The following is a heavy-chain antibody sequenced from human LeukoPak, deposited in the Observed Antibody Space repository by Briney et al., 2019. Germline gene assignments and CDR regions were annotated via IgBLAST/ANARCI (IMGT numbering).Heavy chain of an antibody. CDR2: IYYXGST. J-gene: IGHJ4*02. D-gene: IGHD1-26*01. Sequence: PSETLSLTCTVSGGSISSYYXXXIRQPPGKXXXXXGYIYYXGSTNYNPSLKSRVTXSVDTSKNQFSLKLSPVTAADTAVYYCARERYRGSYVLGGYWGQGTLVTVSS. CDR1: GGSISSYY. CDR3: ARERYRGSYVLGGY. V-gene: IGHV4-59*01.